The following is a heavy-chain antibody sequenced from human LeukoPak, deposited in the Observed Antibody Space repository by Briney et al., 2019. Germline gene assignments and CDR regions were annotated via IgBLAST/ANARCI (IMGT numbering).Heavy chain of an antibody. J-gene: IGHJ3*02. CDR1: GFTFSSYA. V-gene: IGHV3-23*01. Sequence: GGSLRLSCAASGFTFSSYAMSWVRQAPGKGLEWVSAICGSGGSTYYADSVKGRFTISRDNSKNTLYLQMNSLRAENTAVYYCAVRGAYDAFDIWGQGTMVTVSS. CDR3: AVRGAYDAFDI. CDR2: ICGSGGST. D-gene: IGHD4/OR15-4a*01.